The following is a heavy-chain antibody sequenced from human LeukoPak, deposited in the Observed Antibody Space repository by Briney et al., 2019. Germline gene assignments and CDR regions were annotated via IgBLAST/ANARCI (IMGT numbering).Heavy chain of an antibody. Sequence: PGGSLRLSCAASGFTFDDYAMHWVRQAPGKGLEWVSGISWNSGSIGYADSVKGRFTISRDNAKNSLYLQMNSLRAEDTALYYCAKDMRRFGELCFDYWGQGTLVTVSS. D-gene: IGHD3-10*01. CDR2: ISWNSGSI. V-gene: IGHV3-9*01. J-gene: IGHJ4*02. CDR3: AKDMRRFGELCFDY. CDR1: GFTFDDYA.